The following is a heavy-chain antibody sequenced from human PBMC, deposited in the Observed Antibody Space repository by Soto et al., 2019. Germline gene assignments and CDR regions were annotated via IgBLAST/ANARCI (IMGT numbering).Heavy chain of an antibody. CDR1: GFTFSSYA. CDR3: ASSRAVAGTLTYYYYGMDV. Sequence: QVQLVESGGGVVQPGRSLRLSCAASGFTFSSYAMHWVRQAPGKGLEWVAVISYDGSNKYYEDFVKGRFTISRDNSKNTLYLQMNSLRAEDTAVYYCASSRAVAGTLTYYYYGMDVWGQGTTVTVSS. V-gene: IGHV3-30-3*01. J-gene: IGHJ6*02. D-gene: IGHD6-19*01. CDR2: ISYDGSNK.